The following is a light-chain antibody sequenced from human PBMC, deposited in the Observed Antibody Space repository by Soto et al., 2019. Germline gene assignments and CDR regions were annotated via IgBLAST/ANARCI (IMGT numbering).Light chain of an antibody. J-gene: IGKJ1*01. Sequence: EIVMTHSPATLSVSPGEIATLSCRASQSVNIYLAWYQQRPGQAPRLLIFGASYRAAGIPARFSGSGSGTDFTLTISSLEPEDFAVYYCQQRSNWPPTFGQGTKVDIK. CDR1: QSVNIY. CDR3: QQRSNWPPT. CDR2: GAS. V-gene: IGKV3-11*01.